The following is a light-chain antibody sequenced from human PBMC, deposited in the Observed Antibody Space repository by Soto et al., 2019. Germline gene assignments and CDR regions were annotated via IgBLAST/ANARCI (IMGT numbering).Light chain of an antibody. V-gene: IGLV1-40*01. CDR2: GNN. CDR3: QSYDSSLISYV. CDR1: SSNIGAGYD. J-gene: IGLJ1*01. Sequence: QPVLTQPPSVSGAPGQRVTISCTGSSSNIGAGYDVHWYQQLPGTAPKLLIYGNNNRPSGVPDRFSGSKSGTSASLAITGLQAEDEADYYCQSYDSSLISYVFGTGTKLTVL.